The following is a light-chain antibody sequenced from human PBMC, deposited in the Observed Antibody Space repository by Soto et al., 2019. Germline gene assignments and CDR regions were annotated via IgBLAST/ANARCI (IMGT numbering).Light chain of an antibody. CDR3: QTWGTGLLV. CDR2: LHSDGRH. J-gene: IGLJ2*01. CDR1: SGHRTYA. Sequence: QSVLTQSPSASASLGASFKLTCTLSSGHRTYAIAWHQQQPEKGPRYLMNLHSDGRHTKGDGIPDRFSGSSYGTERYLTISSLQSEDEADYYCQTWGTGLLVFGGGTKLTVL. V-gene: IGLV4-69*01.